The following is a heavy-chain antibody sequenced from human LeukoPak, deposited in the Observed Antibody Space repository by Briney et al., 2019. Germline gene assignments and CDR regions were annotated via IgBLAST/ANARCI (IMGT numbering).Heavy chain of an antibody. J-gene: IGHJ6*03. D-gene: IGHD2-2*01. CDR1: GFTFSSYS. CDR2: ISSSSSYI. V-gene: IGHV3-21*01. CDR3: ARGNQLPLSMDV. Sequence: KPGGSLRLSCAASGFTFSSYSMNWVRQAPGKGLEGVSSISSSSSYIYYADSVKGRFTISRDNAKNSLYLQMNSLRAEDTAVYYCARGNQLPLSMDVWGKGTTVTVSS.